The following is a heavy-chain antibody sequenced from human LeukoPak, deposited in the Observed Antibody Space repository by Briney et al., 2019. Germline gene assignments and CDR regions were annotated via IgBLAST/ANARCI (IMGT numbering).Heavy chain of an antibody. J-gene: IGHJ4*02. Sequence: ASVKVSCKASRGTFSSYGISWVRQAPGQGLEWMGGVIAIFGRVKYGQKFQGRATITTDEPTSTAYMELSSLTSEDTGVYYCARGELGDSSGFSFFDYWGQGTLVTVSS. CDR2: VIAIFGRV. V-gene: IGHV1-69*05. D-gene: IGHD3-22*01. CDR3: ARGELGDSSGFSFFDY. CDR1: RGTFSSYG.